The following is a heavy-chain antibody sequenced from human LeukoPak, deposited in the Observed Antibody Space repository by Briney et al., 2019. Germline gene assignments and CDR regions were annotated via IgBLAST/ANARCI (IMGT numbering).Heavy chain of an antibody. CDR2: IYYSGST. J-gene: IGHJ4*02. Sequence: SETLSLTCTVSGGSISSYYWSWIRQPPGKGLEWIGYIYYSGSTNYNPSLKSRVTISVDTSKNQFSLKLSSVTAADTAMYYCARTETGDHFDYWGQGTLVTVSS. CDR1: GGSISSYY. D-gene: IGHD7-27*01. V-gene: IGHV4-59*08. CDR3: ARTETGDHFDY.